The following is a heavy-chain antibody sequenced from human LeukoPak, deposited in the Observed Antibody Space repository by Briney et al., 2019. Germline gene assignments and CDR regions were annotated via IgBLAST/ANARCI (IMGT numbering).Heavy chain of an antibody. J-gene: IGHJ6*02. V-gene: IGHV3-74*01. CDR3: ARDLYASGWSQYGMDV. CDR1: GFTFSNYW. D-gene: IGHD6-19*01. CDR2: INSDGSST. Sequence: GGSLRLSCAASGFTFSNYWMHWVRQDPGKGLVWVSRINSDGSSTSYADSVKGRFTISRDNAKNTLYLQMDSLRAEDMAVYYCARDLYASGWSQYGMDVWGQGTTVTVSS.